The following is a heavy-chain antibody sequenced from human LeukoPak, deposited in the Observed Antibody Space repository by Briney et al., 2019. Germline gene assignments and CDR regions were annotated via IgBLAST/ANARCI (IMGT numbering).Heavy chain of an antibody. J-gene: IGHJ4*02. Sequence: SETLSLTCTVSGGSMRSYFWSWIRQPPGKGLEWIAYMYYSGKTGYNPSLQSRVTISVDTSKNQFSLSLKSVTASDTAVYYCARREGSSGRGFDYWGQGTLVSVSS. CDR1: GGSMRSYF. CDR2: MYYSGKT. CDR3: ARREGSSGRGFDY. V-gene: IGHV4-59*08. D-gene: IGHD6-19*01.